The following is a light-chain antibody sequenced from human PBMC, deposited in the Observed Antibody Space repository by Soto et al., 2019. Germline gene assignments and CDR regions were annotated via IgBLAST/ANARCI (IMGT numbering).Light chain of an antibody. CDR1: QSIDYW. CDR3: QQYIGYSRT. J-gene: IGKJ1*01. Sequence: DIQLTQSPSTLSASIGDKVTITCRASQSIDYWLAWYQQKPGTAPKMLIYKASTLESGVPSRFSGSASGTEFTLTISSLQPDDFATYYCQQYIGYSRTFGQGTKVELK. CDR2: KAS. V-gene: IGKV1-5*03.